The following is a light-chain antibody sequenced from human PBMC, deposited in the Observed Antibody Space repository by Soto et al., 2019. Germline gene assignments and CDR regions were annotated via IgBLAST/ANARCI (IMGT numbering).Light chain of an antibody. CDR1: QSLFSSEDGNTY. V-gene: IGKV2-40*01. Sequence: DIVMTQSSLSWPVTPGAAASISCRSSQSLFSSEDGNTYLAWYLQMPGQSPPLLIYTLSYRASGIPDRFSGSGSDTEFTLKISRVEAEGVGGYDCMQRIKFPYTFGQGTKLEI. J-gene: IGKJ2*01. CDR3: MQRIKFPYT. CDR2: TLS.